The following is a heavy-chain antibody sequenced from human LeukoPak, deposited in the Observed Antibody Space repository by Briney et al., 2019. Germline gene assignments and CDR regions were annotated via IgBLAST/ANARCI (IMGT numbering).Heavy chain of an antibody. V-gene: IGHV3-30*04. CDR1: GFTFVDYV. J-gene: IGHJ6*02. CDR3: ARGEYYYGMDV. D-gene: IGHD1-26*01. CDR2: TSYDGSNK. Sequence: PGRSLRLSCAASGFTFVDYVMHWVRQAPGKGLEWAAVTSYDGSNKAYADSVKGRFTISRDNSKNTLFLQMDSLRTDDTAIYYCARGEYYYGMDVWGQGTTVTVSS.